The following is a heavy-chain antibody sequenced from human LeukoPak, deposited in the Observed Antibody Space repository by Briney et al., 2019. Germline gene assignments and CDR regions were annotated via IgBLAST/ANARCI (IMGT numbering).Heavy chain of an antibody. D-gene: IGHD5-24*01. CDR2: IWFDGTRI. J-gene: IGHJ4*02. CDR1: GFAFSGHG. CDR3: AKQSGSMGNFDH. Sequence: GMSLRVSCAATGFAFSGHGMHWVRQAPGKGLEWLTTIWFDGTRIHYAESVKGRFTISRDNSKNTLYLLMDTLRVDDTAMYYCAKQSGSMGNFDHWGQGTQVSVSS. V-gene: IGHV3-33*03.